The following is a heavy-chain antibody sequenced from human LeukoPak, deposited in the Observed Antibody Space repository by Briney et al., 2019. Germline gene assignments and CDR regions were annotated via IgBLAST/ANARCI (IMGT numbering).Heavy chain of an antibody. J-gene: IGHJ4*02. V-gene: IGHV1-18*01. CDR3: ARDEAMVRGVAHFDY. D-gene: IGHD3-10*01. CDR1: GYTFTSYG. Sequence: ASVKASCKASGYTFTSYGISWVRQAPGQGLEWMGWISAYNGNTNYAQKLQGRVTMTTDTSTSTAYMELRSLRSDDTAVYYCARDEAMVRGVAHFDYWGQGTLVTVSS. CDR2: ISAYNGNT.